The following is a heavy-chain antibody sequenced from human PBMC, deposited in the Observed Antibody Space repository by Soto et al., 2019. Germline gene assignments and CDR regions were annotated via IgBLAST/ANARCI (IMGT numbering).Heavy chain of an antibody. D-gene: IGHD3-9*01. J-gene: IGHJ4*02. CDR3: AGTILTGYYTFDY. Sequence: SETLSLTCTVSGGSVSSGSYYWSWIRQPPGKGLEWIGYIYYSGSTNYNPSLKSRVTISVDTSKNQFSLKLSSVTTADTAVYYCAGTILTGYYTFDYWGQGTLVTVSS. CDR2: IYYSGST. V-gene: IGHV4-61*01. CDR1: GGSVSSGSYY.